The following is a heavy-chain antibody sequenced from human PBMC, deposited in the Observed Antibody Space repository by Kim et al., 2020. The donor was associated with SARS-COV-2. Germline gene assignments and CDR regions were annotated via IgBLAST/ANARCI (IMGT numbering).Heavy chain of an antibody. CDR2: T. V-gene: IGHV1-18*01. Sequence: TNYAQKLQGRVTMTTDTSTSTDYMQLRSLRSDDTAVYYCASTCDPGACDIWGQGTMVTVSS. J-gene: IGHJ3*02. D-gene: IGHD2-21*02. CDR3: ASTCDPGACDI.